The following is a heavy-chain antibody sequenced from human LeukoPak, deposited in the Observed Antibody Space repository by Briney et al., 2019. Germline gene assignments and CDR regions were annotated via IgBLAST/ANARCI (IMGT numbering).Heavy chain of an antibody. J-gene: IGHJ4*02. CDR1: GYTFTSYA. D-gene: IGHD3-22*01. V-gene: IGHV7-4-1*02. Sequence: ASVKVSCKASGYTFTSYAMNWVRQAPGQGLEWMGWINTNTGNPTYAQGFTGRFVFSLDTSVSTAYPQISSLKAEDTAVYYCARDQHYYDSSGYYYEEGPDYWGQGTLVTVSS. CDR3: ARDQHYYDSSGYYYEEGPDY. CDR2: INTNTGNP.